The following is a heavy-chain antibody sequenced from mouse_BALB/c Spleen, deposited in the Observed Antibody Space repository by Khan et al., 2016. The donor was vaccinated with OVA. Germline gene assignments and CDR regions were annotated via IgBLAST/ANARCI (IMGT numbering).Heavy chain of an antibody. Sequence: VQLKESGPGLVKPSQSLSLTCSVTGYSITSGYFWNWIRQFPGNKLEWMGYIRYDGDYNYNPSLKNRISIIRDTSKNQFFLRLNSVTPEDTATYSCARGGSSGPAWFTSWGQGTLLTVSA. CDR3: ARGGSSGPAWFTS. CDR2: IRYDGDY. CDR1: GYSITSGYF. D-gene: IGHD3-1*01. J-gene: IGHJ3*01. V-gene: IGHV3-6*02.